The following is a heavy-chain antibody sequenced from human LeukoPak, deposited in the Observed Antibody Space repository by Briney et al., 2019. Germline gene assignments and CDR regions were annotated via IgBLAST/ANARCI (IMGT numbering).Heavy chain of an antibody. CDR3: ARHAGYCSGGSCYACWFDP. V-gene: IGHV4-39*01. D-gene: IGHD2-15*01. Sequence: SETLSLTCPVSGGSISSSSYYWGWIRQPPGKGLAWIGSIDYSGSTYYNPSLKSRVTISVDTSKNQFSLKLSSVTAADTAVYYCARHAGYCSGGSCYACWFDPWGQGTLVTVSS. J-gene: IGHJ5*02. CDR2: IDYSGST. CDR1: GGSISSSSYY.